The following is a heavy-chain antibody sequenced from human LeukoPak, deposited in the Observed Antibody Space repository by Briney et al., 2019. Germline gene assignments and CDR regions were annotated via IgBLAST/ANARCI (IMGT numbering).Heavy chain of an antibody. CDR1: GDSISSGSYY. Sequence: SQTLSLTCTVSGDSISSGSYYWIWIRQPAGKGLEWIGRIYTSGSTSYNSTLKSRVTISVDTSKNQFSLNLSSVTAADTAVYYCARSPSPPAYYYHMDVWGKGTTVTISS. CDR3: ARSPSPPAYYYHMDV. J-gene: IGHJ6*03. V-gene: IGHV4-61*02. CDR2: IYTSGST.